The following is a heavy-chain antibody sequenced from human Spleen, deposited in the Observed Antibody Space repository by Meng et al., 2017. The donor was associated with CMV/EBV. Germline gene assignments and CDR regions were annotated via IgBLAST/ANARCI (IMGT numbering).Heavy chain of an antibody. Sequence: SETLSLTCAVSGGSISSSNWWSWVRQPPGKGLEWIGEIYRSGSTNYNPSLKSRVTISVDTSKNQFSLKLSSVTAADTAVYYCARQVGLYNWFDPWGQGTLVTVSS. D-gene: IGHD1-26*01. J-gene: IGHJ5*02. CDR1: GGSISSSNW. V-gene: IGHV4-4*02. CDR3: ARQVGLYNWFDP. CDR2: IYRSGST.